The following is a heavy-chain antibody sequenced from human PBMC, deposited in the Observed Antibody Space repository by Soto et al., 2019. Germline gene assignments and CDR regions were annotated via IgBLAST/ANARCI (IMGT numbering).Heavy chain of an antibody. Sequence: SETLSLTCAVYGGSFSGYYWSWIRQPPGKGLEWIGEINHSGSTNYNPSLKSRVTISVDTSKNQFSLKLSSVTAADTAVYYCARGHHFWSGYYFGYWGQGTLVTVSS. CDR2: INHSGST. CDR1: GGSFSGYY. CDR3: ARGHHFWSGYYFGY. V-gene: IGHV4-34*01. J-gene: IGHJ4*02. D-gene: IGHD3-3*02.